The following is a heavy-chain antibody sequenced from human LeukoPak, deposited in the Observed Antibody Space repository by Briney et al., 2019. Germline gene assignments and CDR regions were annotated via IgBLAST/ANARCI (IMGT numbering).Heavy chain of an antibody. CDR2: ISGSSSII. CDR1: GFTFSSYS. Sequence: AGGSLRLSCEASGFTFSSYSMNWVRQAQGKGLEWVSFISGSSSIIHYADSVKGRFTISRDNAKNSLYLQMNSLRAEDTAVYYCARSGTTYYYDSGSRIWGQGTMVPVSS. V-gene: IGHV3-48*04. J-gene: IGHJ3*02. D-gene: IGHD3-22*01. CDR3: ARSGTTYYYDSGSRI.